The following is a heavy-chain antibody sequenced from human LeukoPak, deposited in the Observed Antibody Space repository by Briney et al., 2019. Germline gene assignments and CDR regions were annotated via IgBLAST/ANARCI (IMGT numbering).Heavy chain of an antibody. CDR1: GYTFTSYG. Sequence: GASVKVSCKASGYTFTSYGISWVRQAPVQGLEWMGWISAYNGNTNYAQKLQGRVTMTTDTSTSTAYMELRSLRSDDTAVYYCARDEGLTVTTGNFDYWGQGTLVTVSS. CDR2: ISAYNGNT. J-gene: IGHJ4*02. V-gene: IGHV1-18*01. CDR3: ARDEGLTVTTGNFDY. D-gene: IGHD4-17*01.